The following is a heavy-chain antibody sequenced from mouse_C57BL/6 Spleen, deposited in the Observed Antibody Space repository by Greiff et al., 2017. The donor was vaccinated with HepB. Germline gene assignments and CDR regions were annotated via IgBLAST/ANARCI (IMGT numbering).Heavy chain of an antibody. CDR1: GYAFSSSW. CDR2: IYPGDGDT. CDR3: AREDTTVVAYWYFDV. D-gene: IGHD1-1*01. J-gene: IGHJ1*03. Sequence: VQLQQSGPELVKPGASVKIPCKASGYAFSSSWMNWVKQRPGKGLEWIGRIYPGDGDTNYNGKFKGKATLTADKSSSTAYMQLSSLTSEDSAVYFCAREDTTVVAYWYFDVWGTGTTVTVSS. V-gene: IGHV1-82*01.